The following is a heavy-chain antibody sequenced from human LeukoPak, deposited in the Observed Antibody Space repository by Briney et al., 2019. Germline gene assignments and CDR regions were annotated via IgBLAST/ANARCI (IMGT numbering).Heavy chain of an antibody. V-gene: IGHV4-59*08. CDR2: SYYSGST. D-gene: IGHD3-9*01. J-gene: IGHJ3*02. CDR1: GDSINNYY. CDR3: ARRRVLTGSSRGDAFDI. Sequence: SETLSLTCTVSGDSINNYYWNWIRQPPGKGLEWIGYSYYSGSTNYNPSLTSRVTISIDTSKKHFSLKLSSVSAADTAVYYCARRRVLTGSSRGDAFDIWGQGTVVTVSS.